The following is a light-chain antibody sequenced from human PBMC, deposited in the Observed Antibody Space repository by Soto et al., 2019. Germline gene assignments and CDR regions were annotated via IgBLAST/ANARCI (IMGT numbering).Light chain of an antibody. CDR2: DAS. J-gene: IGKJ3*01. Sequence: EIVLTQSPGTLSLSPGERATLSCRASQSVSSSYLAWYQQKPGQAPRLLIYDASRATGIPDRFSASGSGTDSTLTITRLEPEDFAVYYCQHYGTSALFGPGTKVDI. V-gene: IGKV3-20*01. CDR1: QSVSSSY. CDR3: QHYGTSAL.